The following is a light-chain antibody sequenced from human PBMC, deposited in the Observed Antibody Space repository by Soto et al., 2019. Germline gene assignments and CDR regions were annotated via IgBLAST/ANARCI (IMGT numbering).Light chain of an antibody. CDR3: QQSYSTPIT. CDR1: QSISSY. J-gene: IGKJ5*01. CDR2: AAS. V-gene: IGKV1-39*01. Sequence: EIHMTQTPSSLSASVGDRVTITCRASQSISSYLNWYQQKPGKAPKLLIYAASSLQSGVPSRFSGSGSGTDFTLTISSLQPEDFATYYCQQSYSTPITLGQGTRLEIK.